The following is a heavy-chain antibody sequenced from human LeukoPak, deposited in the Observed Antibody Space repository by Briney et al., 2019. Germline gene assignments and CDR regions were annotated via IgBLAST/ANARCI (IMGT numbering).Heavy chain of an antibody. CDR1: GFTFSSYA. V-gene: IGHV3-23*01. CDR3: AKGRDYYDSSGCSY. D-gene: IGHD3-22*01. Sequence: GGSLRLSCAASGFTFSSYAMSWVRQAPGKGLEWVSAISGSGGSTYYADSVKGRFTISRDNSKNTLYLQMNSLRAEDTAVYYCAKGRDYYDSSGCSYWGQGTLVTVSS. J-gene: IGHJ4*02. CDR2: ISGSGGST.